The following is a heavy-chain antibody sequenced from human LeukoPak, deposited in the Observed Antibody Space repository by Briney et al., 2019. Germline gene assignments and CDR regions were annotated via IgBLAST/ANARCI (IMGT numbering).Heavy chain of an antibody. V-gene: IGHV3-7*01. D-gene: IGHD3-3*01. J-gene: IGHJ6*03. CDR2: INQDGSEK. CDR1: GFTFRNHW. Sequence: GGSLRLSCVASGFTFRNHWMSWVRQAPGEGPEWVANINQDGSEKYYVDSVKGRFTISRDSAESSLYLQMSSLRAEDTAVYYCARLLSQQYSVWSGSYKTYYYYYMDAWGKGTTVTVSS. CDR3: ARLLSQQYSVWSGSYKTYYYYYMDA.